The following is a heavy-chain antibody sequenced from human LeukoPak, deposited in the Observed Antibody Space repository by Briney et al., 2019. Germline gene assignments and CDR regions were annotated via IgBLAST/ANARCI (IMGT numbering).Heavy chain of an antibody. CDR3: ARGLRSGGSGSYLIDY. CDR2: INPSGGST. V-gene: IGHV1-46*01. J-gene: IGHJ4*02. CDR1: GYTFTSYY. D-gene: IGHD3-10*01. Sequence: GASVKVSCKASGYTFTSYYMHWVRQAPGQGLEWMGIINPSGGSTSYAQKFQGRVTMTRNTSISTAYMELSSLRSEDTAVYYCARGLRSGGSGSYLIDYWGQGTLVTVSS.